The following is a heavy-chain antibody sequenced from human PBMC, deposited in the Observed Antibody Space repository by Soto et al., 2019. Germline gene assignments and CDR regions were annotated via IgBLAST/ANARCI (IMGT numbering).Heavy chain of an antibody. D-gene: IGHD6-6*01. CDR2: ISGSGGST. CDR1: GFTFSSYA. Sequence: PGGSLRLSCAASGFTFSSYAMSWVRQAPGKGLEWVSAISGSGGSTYYADSVKGRLTISRDNSKNTLYLQMNSLRGDDTAVYYCARIRDSSFGSTYYGMDVWGQGTTVTVSS. V-gene: IGHV3-23*01. J-gene: IGHJ6*02. CDR3: ARIRDSSFGSTYYGMDV.